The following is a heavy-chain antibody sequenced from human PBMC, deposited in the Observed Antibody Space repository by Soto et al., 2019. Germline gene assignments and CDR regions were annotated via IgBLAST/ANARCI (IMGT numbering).Heavy chain of an antibody. D-gene: IGHD2-2*01. CDR1: GFTFSSYW. CDR2: INSDGSST. J-gene: IGHJ6*03. CDR3: ARGDIVVVPAAKSKYYYYYMDV. Sequence: GGSLRLSCAASGFTFSSYWMHWVRQAPGKGLVWVSRINSDGSSTSYADSVKGRFTISRDNAKNTLYLQMNSLRAEDTAVYYCARGDIVVVPAAKSKYYYYYMDVWGKGTTVTVSS. V-gene: IGHV3-74*01.